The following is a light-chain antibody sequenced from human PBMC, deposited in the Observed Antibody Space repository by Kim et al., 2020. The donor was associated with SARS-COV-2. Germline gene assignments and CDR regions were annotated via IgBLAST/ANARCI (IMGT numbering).Light chain of an antibody. CDR1: QNIHIW. Sequence: DTQMTQSPAALSASVGDTVNITCRASQNIHIWLAWYQQKPGKAPKFLIYRASSLESGVPSRFSGSGSGTEFTLTISSLQPDDFATYYCQQYESSWTFGPGTKVDIK. CDR2: RAS. V-gene: IGKV1-5*03. J-gene: IGKJ1*01. CDR3: QQYESSWT.